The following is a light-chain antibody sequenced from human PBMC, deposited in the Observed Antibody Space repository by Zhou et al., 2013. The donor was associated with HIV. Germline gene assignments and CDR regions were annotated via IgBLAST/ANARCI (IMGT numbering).Light chain of an antibody. Sequence: DIQMTQSPSSLSASVGDRVTITCRASQGIRNSLSWYQQKPGKVPKLLIYHASTLQSGVPSRFSGSGSGTDFTLTINGLQPEDFASYYCQQYKSYPLTFGGGTKVE. CDR1: QGIRNS. J-gene: IGKJ4*01. CDR3: QQYKSYPLT. CDR2: HAS. V-gene: IGKV1-27*01.